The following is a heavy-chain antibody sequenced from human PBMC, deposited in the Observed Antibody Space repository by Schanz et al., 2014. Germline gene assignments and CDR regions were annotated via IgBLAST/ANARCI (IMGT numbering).Heavy chain of an antibody. Sequence: QVQLVQSGAEVKKPGSSVKVSCKASGGTFSSSTLTWVRQAPGQGLEWMGRIIPILDKTNYAQKFQGRVTMTADKSTSTVYMEMSGLGSEDTAVYYCTKVDRARYYAMDVWGQGTTVTVSS. CDR3: TKVDRARYYAMDV. D-gene: IGHD3-9*01. V-gene: IGHV1-69*08. CDR1: GGTFSSST. J-gene: IGHJ6*02. CDR2: IIPILDKT.